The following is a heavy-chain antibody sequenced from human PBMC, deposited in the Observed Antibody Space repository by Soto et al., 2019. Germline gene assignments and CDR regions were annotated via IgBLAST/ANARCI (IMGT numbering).Heavy chain of an antibody. CDR2: ISYDGSNK. D-gene: IGHD3-22*01. CDR3: ASGYYYDSSGYYYGAFDI. V-gene: IGHV3-30*03. J-gene: IGHJ3*02. Sequence: QVQLVESGGGVVQPGRSLRLSCAASGFTFSSYGMHWVRQAPGKGLEWVAVISYDGSNKYYADSVKGRFTISRDNSKNTLYLQMNSLRAEDTAVYYCASGYYYDSSGYYYGAFDIWGQGTMVTVSS. CDR1: GFTFSSYG.